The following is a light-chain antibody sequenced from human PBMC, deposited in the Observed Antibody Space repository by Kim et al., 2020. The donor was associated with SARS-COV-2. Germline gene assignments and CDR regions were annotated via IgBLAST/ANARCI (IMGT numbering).Light chain of an antibody. CDR2: KAS. Sequence: DIQMTQSPSTLSASVGDRVTITCRASQSISTWLAWYQQKPGKALKLLIYKASSLEIGVPSRFSGSGSATEFTLTISSLQPDDFATYYCQEYNSDSGTFGQGTKLEI. CDR3: QEYNSDSGT. CDR1: QSISTW. V-gene: IGKV1-5*03. J-gene: IGKJ2*02.